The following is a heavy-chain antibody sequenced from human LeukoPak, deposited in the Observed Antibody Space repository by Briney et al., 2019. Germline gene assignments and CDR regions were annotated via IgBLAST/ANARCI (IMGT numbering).Heavy chain of an antibody. V-gene: IGHV4-4*09. Sequence: SETLSLTCTVSGDSFSSFSWSWIRQPAGKGLEWIGYIQLSGNTNYNPALKSRVSISLDTSKNQFSLHLRSVTAADTAVYYCARLIRNWNDHFDPWGRGTLVTVFS. D-gene: IGHD1-1*01. CDR3: ARLIRNWNDHFDP. CDR2: IQLSGNT. CDR1: GDSFSSFS. J-gene: IGHJ5*02.